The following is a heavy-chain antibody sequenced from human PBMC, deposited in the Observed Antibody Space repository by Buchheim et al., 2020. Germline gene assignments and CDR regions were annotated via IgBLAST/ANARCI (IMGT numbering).Heavy chain of an antibody. V-gene: IGHV3-30*18. J-gene: IGHJ6*02. CDR3: AKEMDPARALEFYSYYYGMDV. CDR1: GFIFSSYG. D-gene: IGHD1-1*01. CDR2: LSYDGSNK. Sequence: QVQLVESGGGVVQPGRSLRLSCAASGFIFSSYGMYWVRQAPGKGLEWVAVLSYDGSNKYYADSVKGRFTISRDNSKNTLYLQMNSLRAEDTAVYYCAKEMDPARALEFYSYYYGMDVWGQGTT.